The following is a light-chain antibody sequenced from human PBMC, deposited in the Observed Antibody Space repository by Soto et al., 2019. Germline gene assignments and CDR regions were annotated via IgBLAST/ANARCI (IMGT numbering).Light chain of an antibody. V-gene: IGKV3-11*01. J-gene: IGKJ5*01. Sequence: EIVFTQSPATLSLSPGERATLSCSASQSVSSYLAWYQQKPGQAPRLLIYDASNRATGIPARFSGSGSGTDFTLTISSLEPEDFAVYYCQQRSNWPPITFGQGNDWRL. CDR2: DAS. CDR3: QQRSNWPPIT. CDR1: QSVSSY.